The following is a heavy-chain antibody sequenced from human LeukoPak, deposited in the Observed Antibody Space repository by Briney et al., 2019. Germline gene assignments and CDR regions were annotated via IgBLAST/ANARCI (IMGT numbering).Heavy chain of an antibody. V-gene: IGHV3-23*01. J-gene: IGHJ3*02. CDR3: AATPNMITFGGVIVKASAFDI. D-gene: IGHD3-16*02. CDR2: ISGSGGST. Sequence: PGGSLRLSCAASGFTFSSYAMNWVRQAPGKGLEWVSAISGSGGSTYYADSVKGRFTISRDNSKNTLYLQMNSLRAEDTAVYYCAATPNMITFGGVIVKASAFDIWGQGTMVTVSS. CDR1: GFTFSSYA.